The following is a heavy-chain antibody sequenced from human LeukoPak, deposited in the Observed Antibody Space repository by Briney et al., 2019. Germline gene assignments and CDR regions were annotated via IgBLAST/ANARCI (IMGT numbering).Heavy chain of an antibody. V-gene: IGHV4-30-4*01. CDR1: GGSISSGGYY. D-gene: IGHD3-22*01. Sequence: SETLSLTCTVSGGSISSGGYYWSWIRQPPGKGLEWIGYIYYSGSTYYNPSLKSRVTISVDTSKNQFSLKLSSVTAADTAVYYCAGTDSRGYYFNSWGQGTLVTVSS. J-gene: IGHJ4*02. CDR2: IYYSGST. CDR3: AGTDSRGYYFNS.